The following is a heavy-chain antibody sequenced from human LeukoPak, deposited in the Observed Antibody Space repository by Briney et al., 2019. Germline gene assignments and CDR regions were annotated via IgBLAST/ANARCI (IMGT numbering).Heavy chain of an antibody. D-gene: IGHD3-22*01. CDR1: GFSVNNKY. CDR3: SKGPRPGSSGYPNLDH. CDR2: IYGDTST. Sequence: GGSLRLSCAASGFSVNNKYMNWVRQAPGKGLEWVSLIYGDTSTNYADSVKGRFTISRDTSKNTLYLQMNSLRVEDTAVYYCSKGPRPGSSGYPNLDHWGQGTLVTVSS. V-gene: IGHV3-53*01. J-gene: IGHJ4*02.